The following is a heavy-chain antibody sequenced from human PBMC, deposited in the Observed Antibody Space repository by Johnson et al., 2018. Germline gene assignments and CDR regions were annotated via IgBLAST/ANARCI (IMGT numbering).Heavy chain of an antibody. Sequence: QVQLQESGPGLVKPSEAXSLTCTVSGGSLSSGSYYWSWIRQPPGKGLEWIGYIYYSGHTNYNPSLKSPVPISVDTSNNQFSLKLSSVTAADTAVYYCAKEPHSPTWTYAFDTWGQGTMVTVSS. CDR1: GGSLSSGSYY. CDR3: AKEPHSPTWTYAFDT. D-gene: IGHD1-1*01. CDR2: IYYSGHT. J-gene: IGHJ3*02. V-gene: IGHV4-61*01.